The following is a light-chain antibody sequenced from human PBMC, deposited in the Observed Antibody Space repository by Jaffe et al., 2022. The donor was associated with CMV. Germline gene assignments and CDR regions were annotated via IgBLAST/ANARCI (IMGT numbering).Light chain of an antibody. CDR1: SRDVGGYDY. V-gene: IGLV2-8*01. Sequence: QSALTQPPSASGSPGQSVTISCTGTSRDVGGYDYVSWYQQHPGKAPNLMIYEVSKRPSGVPDRFSGSKSGNTASLTVSGLQAEDEADYYCSSYAGSNNFNVLFGGGTKLTVL. J-gene: IGLJ2*01. CDR3: SSYAGSNNFNVL. CDR2: EVS.